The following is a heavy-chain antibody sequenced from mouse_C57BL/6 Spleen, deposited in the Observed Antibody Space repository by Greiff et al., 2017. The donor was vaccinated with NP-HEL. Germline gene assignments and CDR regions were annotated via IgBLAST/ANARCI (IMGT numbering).Heavy chain of an antibody. Sequence: EVQLVESGGGLVKPGGSRKLSCAASGFTLSAYAMSGVGQTPEKSRDWVATLSDGGIYTSYPDNVKGRFTISRDNAKNNLYLQMSHLKSEDTAMYYCARVDGYYPRYFDVWGTGTTVTVSS. J-gene: IGHJ1*03. CDR2: LSDGGIYT. D-gene: IGHD2-3*01. CDR3: ARVDGYYPRYFDV. CDR1: GFTLSAYA. V-gene: IGHV5-4*01.